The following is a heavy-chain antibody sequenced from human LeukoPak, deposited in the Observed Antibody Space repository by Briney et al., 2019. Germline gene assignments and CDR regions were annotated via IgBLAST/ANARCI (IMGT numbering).Heavy chain of an antibody. CDR3: ARASGWYEGVWDFDY. D-gene: IGHD6-19*01. CDR1: GGSISSYY. J-gene: IGHJ4*02. V-gene: IGHV4-59*01. Sequence: SETLSLTCTVSGGSISSYYWSWIRQPPGKGLEWIGYIYYSGSTNYNPSLKSRVTISVDTSKNQFSLKLSSVTAADTAVYYCARASGWYEGVWDFDYWGQGTLVTVSS. CDR2: IYYSGST.